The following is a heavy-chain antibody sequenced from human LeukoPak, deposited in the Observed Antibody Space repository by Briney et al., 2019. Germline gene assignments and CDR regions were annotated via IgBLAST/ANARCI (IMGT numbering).Heavy chain of an antibody. V-gene: IGHV3-7*01. J-gene: IGHJ4*02. CDR3: ARGVLPGVIHWSLDY. CDR2: IKPDGSEK. Sequence: GGSLRLSCAAPGFTFSNFYMSWVRQAPGKGLEWVANIKPDGSEKECVDSVKGRFTISRDNARNSLYLQMDSLRAEDTAVYYCARGVLPGVIHWSLDYWGQGALVTVSS. D-gene: IGHD2-2*02. CDR1: GFTFSNFY.